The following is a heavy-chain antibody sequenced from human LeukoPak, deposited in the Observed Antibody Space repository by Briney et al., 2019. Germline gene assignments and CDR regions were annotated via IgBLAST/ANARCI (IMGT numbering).Heavy chain of an antibody. J-gene: IGHJ3*02. V-gene: IGHV4-38-2*01. Sequence: SETLSLTCAVSGYSISSGYYWGWIRQPPGKGLEWIGSIYHSGSTYYNPSLKSRVTISVDTSKNQFSLKLSSVTAADTAVYYCARGGGTIDGAFDIWGQGTVVTVSS. CDR1: GYSISSGYY. CDR3: ARGGGTIDGAFDI. D-gene: IGHD3-16*01. CDR2: IYHSGST.